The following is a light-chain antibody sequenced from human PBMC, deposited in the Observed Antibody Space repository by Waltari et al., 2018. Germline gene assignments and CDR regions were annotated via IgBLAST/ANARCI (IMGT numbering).Light chain of an antibody. Sequence: DLVMTQSPLSLPVTPGEPASISCRSSQSLLHINGHNYLDWYVQKPGQTPQLLINLGFRRASGVPDRFSGGGSGTDFTLKISRVEAGDVGVYYCLQSLQAPRTFGQGTEVEIK. J-gene: IGKJ1*01. CDR3: LQSLQAPRT. CDR2: LGF. V-gene: IGKV2-28*01. CDR1: QSLLHINGHNY.